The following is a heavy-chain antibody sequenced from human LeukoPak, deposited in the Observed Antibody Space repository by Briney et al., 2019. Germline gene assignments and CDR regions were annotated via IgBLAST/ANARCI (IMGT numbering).Heavy chain of an antibody. D-gene: IGHD6-19*01. V-gene: IGHV4-4*02. CDR2: IYHSGMT. Sequence: SETLSLTCAVSGGSISSINWWSWVRQPPGKGLEWIGEIYHSGMTNYKTSLKSRVTISVDESKNQFPLKLSSVTAADTAVYYCARGVRQWLVGRRVGFDYWGQGTLVTVSS. J-gene: IGHJ4*02. CDR3: ARGVRQWLVGRRVGFDY. CDR1: GGSISSINW.